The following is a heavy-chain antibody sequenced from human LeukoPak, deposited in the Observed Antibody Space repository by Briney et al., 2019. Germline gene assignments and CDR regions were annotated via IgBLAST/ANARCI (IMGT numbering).Heavy chain of an antibody. Sequence: PGGSLRLSCAASGFTFSSYAMSWVRQAPGKGLEWVSAISGSGGSTYYADSVKGRFTISRDNAKNSLYLQMNSLRAEDTAVYYCAREMDELGFYYYMDVWGKGTTVTVSS. D-gene: IGHD1-7*01. V-gene: IGHV3-23*01. CDR1: GFTFSSYA. CDR2: ISGSGGST. CDR3: AREMDELGFYYYMDV. J-gene: IGHJ6*03.